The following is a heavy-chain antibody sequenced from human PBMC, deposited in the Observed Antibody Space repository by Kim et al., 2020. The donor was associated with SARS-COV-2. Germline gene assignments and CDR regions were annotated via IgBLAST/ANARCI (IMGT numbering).Heavy chain of an antibody. Sequence: GGSLRLSCAASGFTFSSYGMHWVRQAPGKGLEWVAVIWYDGSNKYYADSVKGRFTISRDNSKNTLYLQMNSLRAEDTAVYYCAKDYRYSSSLGAFDIWGQGTMVTVSS. CDR1: GFTFSSYG. V-gene: IGHV3-33*06. D-gene: IGHD6-13*01. CDR3: AKDYRYSSSLGAFDI. J-gene: IGHJ3*02. CDR2: IWYDGSNK.